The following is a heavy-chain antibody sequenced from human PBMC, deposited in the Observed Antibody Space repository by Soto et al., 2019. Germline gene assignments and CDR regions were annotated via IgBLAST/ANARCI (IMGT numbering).Heavy chain of an antibody. Sequence: PSETLSLTCTVSGGSIRSGDYYWSWIRQPPVKGLEWIGYIYYSGSTYYNPSLNSRVTISVDTSKNQFSLKLSSVTAAVTAVYYCARGSVGDYVWGSYRSEVSNYYYYYGMDVWGQGTTLTFSS. CDR1: GGSIRSGDYY. CDR2: IYYSGST. CDR3: ARGSVGDYVWGSYRSEVSNYYYYYGMDV. V-gene: IGHV4-30-4*01. D-gene: IGHD3-16*02. J-gene: IGHJ6*02.